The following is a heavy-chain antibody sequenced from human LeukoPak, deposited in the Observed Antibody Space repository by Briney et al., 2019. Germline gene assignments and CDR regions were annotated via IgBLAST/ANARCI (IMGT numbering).Heavy chain of an antibody. V-gene: IGHV3-7*01. CDR3: ARDGHDLNWFDP. Sequence: GGPLRLSCAASGFTFSSYWMSWVRQAPGKGLEWVANIKQDGSEKYYVDSVKGRLTISRDNAKNSLYLQMNSLRAEDTAVYYCARDGHDLNWFDPWGQGTLVTVSS. D-gene: IGHD3-3*01. CDR1: GFTFSSYW. J-gene: IGHJ5*02. CDR2: IKQDGSEK.